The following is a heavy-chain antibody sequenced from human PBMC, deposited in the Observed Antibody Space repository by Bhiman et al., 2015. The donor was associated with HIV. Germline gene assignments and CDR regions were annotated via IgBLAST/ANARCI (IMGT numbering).Heavy chain of an antibody. V-gene: IGHV3-20*04. CDR3: ARRDSGSLSFDM. D-gene: IGHD1-26*01. J-gene: IGHJ3*02. CDR2: INWNGGST. Sequence: EVHLVESGGGLVKPGGSLRLSCAASGFPFSSYTMNWVRQAPGKGLEWVSGINWNGGSTGYADSVKGRCTISRDNGKNSLYLQMNSLRAEDTALYYCARRDSGSLSFDMWGQGTMVTVSS. CDR1: GFPFSSYT.